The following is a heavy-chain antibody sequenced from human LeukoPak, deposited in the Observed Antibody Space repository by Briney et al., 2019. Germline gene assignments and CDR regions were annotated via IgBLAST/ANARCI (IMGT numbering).Heavy chain of an antibody. V-gene: IGHV3-43D*03. J-gene: IGHJ6*03. Sequence: PGGSLRLSCAASGFTFDDYAMHWVRQAPGKGLEWVSLISWDGGSTYYADSVKGRFTISRDNSKNTLYLQMNSLRAEDTAVYYCAKGGEDYYYMDVWGKGTTVTVSS. CDR1: GFTFDDYA. CDR3: AKGGEDYYYMDV. CDR2: ISWDGGST. D-gene: IGHD2-15*01.